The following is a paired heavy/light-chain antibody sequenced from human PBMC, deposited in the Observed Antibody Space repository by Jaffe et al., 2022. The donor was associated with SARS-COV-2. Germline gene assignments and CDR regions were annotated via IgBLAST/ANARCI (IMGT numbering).Light chain of an antibody. V-gene: IGLV2-14*01. CDR2: DVS. CDR1: SSDVGGYNY. CDR3: SSYTSSSSLLV. Sequence: QSALTQPASVSGSPGQSITISCTGTSSDVGGYNYVSWYQQHPGKAPKLMIYDVSNRPSGVSNRFSGSKSGNTASLTISGLQAEDEADYYCSSYTSSSSLLVFGTGTKVTVL. J-gene: IGLJ1*01.
Heavy chain of an antibody. CDR3: ARVSIRGVSRAWGYYFDY. J-gene: IGHJ4*02. D-gene: IGHD3-10*01. CDR2: ISAYNGNT. Sequence: QVQLVQSGAEVKKPGASVKVSCKASGYTFTSYGISWVRQAPGQGLEWMGWISAYNGNTNYAQKLQGRVTMTTDTSTSTAYMELRSLRSDDTAVYYCARVSIRGVSRAWGYYFDYWGQGTLVTVSS. CDR1: GYTFTSYG. V-gene: IGHV1-18*01.